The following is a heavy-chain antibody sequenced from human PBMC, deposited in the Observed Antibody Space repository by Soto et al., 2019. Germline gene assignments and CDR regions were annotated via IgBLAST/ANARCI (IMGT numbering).Heavy chain of an antibody. Sequence: GGSLRLSCAASGFTLSSYAMSWVRQAPGKGLEWVSSISGSGGSTYYADSVKGRFTISRDNSKNTLYLQMNSLRAEDTAVYYCAKVRDIVVVVAADDAFDIWGKGTMVTVSS. CDR2: ISGSGGST. D-gene: IGHD2-15*01. CDR3: AKVRDIVVVVAADDAFDI. CDR1: GFTLSSYA. V-gene: IGHV3-23*01. J-gene: IGHJ3*02.